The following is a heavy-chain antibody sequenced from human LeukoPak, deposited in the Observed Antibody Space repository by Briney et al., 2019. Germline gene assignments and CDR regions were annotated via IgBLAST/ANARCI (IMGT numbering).Heavy chain of an antibody. Sequence: QPWGSLRLSCAASGFTFNSHWMHWVRQVPGKGLVWVSRIKSDESKINYADFVKGRFTISRDNAKNTLYLQMNSLRAEDTAVYFCARGHVPGSDRHWDYWGQGTLVTVSA. CDR1: GFTFNSHW. J-gene: IGHJ4*02. D-gene: IGHD3-10*01. V-gene: IGHV3-74*01. CDR2: IKSDESKI. CDR3: ARGHVPGSDRHWDY.